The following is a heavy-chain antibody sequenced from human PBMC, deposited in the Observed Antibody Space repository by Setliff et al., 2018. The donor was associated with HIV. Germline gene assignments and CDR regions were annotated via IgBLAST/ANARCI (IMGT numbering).Heavy chain of an antibody. V-gene: IGHV1-18*01. CDR1: GYTFTSFG. CDR3: ARDSPYYFDSSGYYNEYLHH. D-gene: IGHD3-22*01. CDR2: ISAYNGNT. Sequence: GASVKVSCKASGYTFTSFGISWVRQAPGQGLEWMGWISAYNGNTNYAQKLQGRVTMTTDTSTNTAYMELRSLRSGDTAVYYCARDSPYYFDSSGYYNEYLHHWGQGTLVTVS. J-gene: IGHJ1*01.